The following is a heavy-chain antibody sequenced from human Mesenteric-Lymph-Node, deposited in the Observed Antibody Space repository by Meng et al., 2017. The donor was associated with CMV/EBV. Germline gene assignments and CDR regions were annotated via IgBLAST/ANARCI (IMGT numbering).Heavy chain of an antibody. J-gene: IGHJ6*02. CDR2: IYNSGYKSGIT. D-gene: IGHD3-3*01. V-gene: IGHV4-59*02. CDR3: ARDFGVYYDFWSGGYGMDV. CDR1: GINVSGNY. Sequence: ESLKISCAVSGINVSGNYMSWIRQPPGKGLEYIGYIYNSGYKSGITNYNPSLESRVTISVDTSKNQFSLKLSSVTAADTAVYYCARDFGVYYDFWSGGYGMDVWGQGTTVTVSS.